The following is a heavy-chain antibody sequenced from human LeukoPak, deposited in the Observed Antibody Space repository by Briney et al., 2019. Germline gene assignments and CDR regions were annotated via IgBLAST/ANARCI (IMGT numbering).Heavy chain of an antibody. V-gene: IGHV3-21*01. Sequence: GGSLRLSCAASGFTFSSYSMNWVRQAPGKGLEWVSSISSSSSYIYYADSVKGRFTISRDNSKNTLYLQMGSLRAEDMAVYYCARDSAHGYTYYYYYMDVWGKGTTVTVSS. CDR1: GFTFSSYS. CDR3: ARDSAHGYTYYYYYMDV. J-gene: IGHJ6*03. CDR2: ISSSSSYI. D-gene: IGHD5-18*01.